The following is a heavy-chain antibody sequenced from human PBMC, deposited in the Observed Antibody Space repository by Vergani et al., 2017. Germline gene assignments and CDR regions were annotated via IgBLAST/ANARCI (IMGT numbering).Heavy chain of an antibody. CDR2: IYYSGST. D-gene: IGHD3-3*01. CDR1: GGSISSYY. J-gene: IGHJ4*02. CDR3: ARLGGNTIFGAVIEYYFDY. V-gene: IGHV4-59*08. Sequence: QVQLQESGPGLVKPSETLSLTCTVSGGSISSYYWSWIRQPPGKGLEWIGYIYYSGSTNYNPSLKSRVTISVDTSKNQFSLKLSSVTAADTAVYYCARLGGNTIFGAVIEYYFDYWGQGTLVTVSS.